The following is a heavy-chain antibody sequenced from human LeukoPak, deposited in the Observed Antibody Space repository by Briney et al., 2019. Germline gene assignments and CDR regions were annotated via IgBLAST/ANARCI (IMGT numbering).Heavy chain of an antibody. Sequence: SETLSLTCAVSGGSISSGGYSWSWIRQPPGKGLEWIGYIYHSGSTYCNPPLKSRVTISVDRSKNQFSLKLSSVTAADTAVYYCARGRDYVWGDWGQGTLVIVSS. D-gene: IGHD3-16*01. V-gene: IGHV4-30-2*01. CDR3: ARGRDYVWGD. CDR1: GGSISSGGYS. CDR2: IYHSGST. J-gene: IGHJ4*01.